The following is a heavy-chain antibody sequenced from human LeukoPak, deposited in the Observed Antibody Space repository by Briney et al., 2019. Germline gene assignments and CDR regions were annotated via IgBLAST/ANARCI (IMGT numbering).Heavy chain of an antibody. V-gene: IGHV1-2*02. CDR2: INPNSGGT. D-gene: IGHD2-15*01. Sequence: ASVKVSCKASGYTFTGYYMHWVRQAPGQGLEWMGWINPNSGGTNYAQKFQGRVTMTRDTSISTAYMELSRLRSDVTAVYYCARVHCSGGSCYSDYWGQGTLVTVSS. CDR3: ARVHCSGGSCYSDY. CDR1: GYTFTGYY. J-gene: IGHJ4*02.